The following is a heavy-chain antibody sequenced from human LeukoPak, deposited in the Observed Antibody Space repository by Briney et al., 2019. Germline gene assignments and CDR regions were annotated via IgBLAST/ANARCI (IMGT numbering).Heavy chain of an antibody. CDR3: ARAKYSSGWYEEEPSDY. CDR2: ISSSSSYI. V-gene: IGHV3-21*01. Sequence: GGSLRLSCAASGFTFSSYSMNWVRQAPGKGLEWVSSISSSSSYIYYADSVKGRFTISRDNAKNSLYLQMNSLRAEDTAVYYCARAKYSSGWYEEEPSDYWGQGTLVTVSS. D-gene: IGHD6-19*01. CDR1: GFTFSSYS. J-gene: IGHJ4*02.